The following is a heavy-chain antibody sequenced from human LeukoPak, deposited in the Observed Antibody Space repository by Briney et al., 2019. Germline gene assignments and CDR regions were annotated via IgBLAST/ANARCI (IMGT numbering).Heavy chain of an antibody. CDR3: AKDHAGSYFY. CDR1: GFTFSSYA. V-gene: IGHV3-23*01. Sequence: GGSLRLSCAASGFTFSSYAMSWVRQAPGKGLEWVSGISGSGGSTYYADSVKGRFTISRDNSKNSLYLQMNSLRAKDTAVYYCAKDHAGSYFYWGQGTLVTVSS. CDR2: ISGSGGST. J-gene: IGHJ4*02. D-gene: IGHD3-10*01.